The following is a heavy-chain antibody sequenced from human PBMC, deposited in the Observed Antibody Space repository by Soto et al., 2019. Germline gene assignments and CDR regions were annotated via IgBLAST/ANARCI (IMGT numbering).Heavy chain of an antibody. Sequence: SETLSLTCAVYGGSFSGYYWTWIRQPPGTGLEWIGEINHSGSTNYHPSLKSRVTISVDTSKNQFSLKLTSVTAADTAVYYCARDKITGLIYYWCQGTLVTVSS. V-gene: IGHV4-34*01. CDR2: INHSGST. J-gene: IGHJ4*02. D-gene: IGHD2-8*02. CDR1: GGSFSGYY. CDR3: ARDKITGLIYY.